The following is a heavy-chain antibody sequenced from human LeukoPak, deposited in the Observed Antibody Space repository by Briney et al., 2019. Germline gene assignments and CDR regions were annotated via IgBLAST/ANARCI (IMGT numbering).Heavy chain of an antibody. CDR1: GGSISSYY. V-gene: IGHV4-59*01. J-gene: IGHJ4*02. D-gene: IGHD2-15*01. CDR2: IYYSGST. Sequence: TSETLSLTCTVSGGSISSYYWSWIRQPPGKGLEWIGYIYYSGSTNYNPSLKSRVTISVDTSENQFSLKLSSVTAADTAVYYCARDAYCSGGTCYRYFDYWGQGTLVTVSS. CDR3: ARDAYCSGGTCYRYFDY.